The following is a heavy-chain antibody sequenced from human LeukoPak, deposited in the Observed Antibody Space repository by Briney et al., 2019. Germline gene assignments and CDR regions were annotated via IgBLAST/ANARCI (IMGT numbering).Heavy chain of an antibody. CDR2: ISSGGGTI. J-gene: IGHJ4*02. CDR1: GFTFSDCY. CDR3: AREGDCNYVFDY. Sequence: GGSLRLSCAASGFTFSDCYMSWIRQAPGKGLEWVSYISSGGGTIYYADSVRGRFTISRDNAKDSLYLQMDSLRAEDTAVYYCAREGDCNYVFDYWGQGTQVTVSS. V-gene: IGHV3-11*01. D-gene: IGHD1-7*01.